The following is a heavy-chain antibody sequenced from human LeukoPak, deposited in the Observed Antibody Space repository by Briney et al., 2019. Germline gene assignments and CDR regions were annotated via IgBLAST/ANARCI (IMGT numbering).Heavy chain of an antibody. Sequence: ASVKVSCKASGYTFTGYYMHWVRQAPGQGFEWMGWINPNSGGTNYAQKFQGRVTMTRDTSISTAYMELSRLRSDDTAVYYCARGLYYYDSSGANYWGQGTLVTVSS. CDR1: GYTFTGYY. D-gene: IGHD3-22*01. V-gene: IGHV1-2*02. CDR3: ARGLYYYDSSGANY. CDR2: INPNSGGT. J-gene: IGHJ4*02.